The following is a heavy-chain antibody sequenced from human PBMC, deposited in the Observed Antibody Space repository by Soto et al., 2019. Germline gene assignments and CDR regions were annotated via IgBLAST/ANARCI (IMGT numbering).Heavy chain of an antibody. D-gene: IGHD2-2*01. J-gene: IGHJ6*02. CDR1: GYTFTGYY. Sequence: ASVKVSCKASGYTFTGYYMHWVRQAPGQGLEWMGWINPNSGGTNYAQKFQGWVTMTRDTSISTAYMELSRLRSDDTAVYYCARDGYCSSTSCHLGYYGMDVWAQGTKVTVSS. V-gene: IGHV1-2*04. CDR3: ARDGYCSSTSCHLGYYGMDV. CDR2: INPNSGGT.